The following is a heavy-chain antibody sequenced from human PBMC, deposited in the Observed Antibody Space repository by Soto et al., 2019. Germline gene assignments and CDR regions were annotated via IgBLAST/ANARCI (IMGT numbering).Heavy chain of an antibody. CDR3: ARSQGSSTSLEIYYYYYYGMDV. CDR1: GGTFSSYA. V-gene: IGHV1-69*01. J-gene: IGHJ6*02. Sequence: QVQLVQSGAEVKKPGSSVKVSCKASGGTFSSYAISWVRQAPGQGLEWMGGIIPISGTANYAQKFQGRVTITTDESTSTESMELSSLRSEDTAVYFCARSQGSSTSLEIYYYYYYGMDVWGQGTTVTVSS. D-gene: IGHD2-2*01. CDR2: IIPISGTA.